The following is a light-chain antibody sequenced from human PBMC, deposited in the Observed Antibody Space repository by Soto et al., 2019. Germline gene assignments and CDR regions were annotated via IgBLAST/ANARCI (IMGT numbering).Light chain of an antibody. CDR1: QSVSNY. V-gene: IGKV1-39*01. J-gene: IGKJ4*01. CDR3: QRSYGTPLT. Sequence: DIEMTQSPSSLSASVGDRVTITCRASQSVSNYLTWYQHKPGKVPKLLIYAASSLPSGVPTRFSGSGSGTDFTPTISILQHEYFASYYWQRSYGTPLTFGGGTKIEIK. CDR2: AAS.